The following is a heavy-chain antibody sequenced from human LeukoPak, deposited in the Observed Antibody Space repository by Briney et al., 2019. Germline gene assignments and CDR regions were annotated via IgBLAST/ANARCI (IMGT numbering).Heavy chain of an antibody. Sequence: PGGSLRLSCTVSGFTFDDYAMHWVRHTPGKGLEWVAGITWNRDNIGYGDSVKGRFTIPRDNVKNVLYLQMNSLRPEDTALYYCAKDLSSAITSALVLDVWGQGTTV. CDR3: AKDLSSAITSALVLDV. D-gene: IGHD3-22*01. J-gene: IGHJ6*02. V-gene: IGHV3-9*01. CDR2: ITWNRDNI. CDR1: GFTFDDYA.